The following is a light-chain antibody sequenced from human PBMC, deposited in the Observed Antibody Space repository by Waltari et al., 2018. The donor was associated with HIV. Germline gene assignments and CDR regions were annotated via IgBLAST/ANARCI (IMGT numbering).Light chain of an antibody. CDR3: QQYLNTPWT. CDR1: QNVLYSSNNKNY. V-gene: IGKV4-1*01. Sequence: DLVMTQSPDSLAVSLGERATINCKSSQNVLYSSNNKNYLAWYQQKPRQPPKLLIYWASTRASGVPERFSGSGSGTDFTLTISSLQAEDVAIYYCQQYLNTPWTFGQGTKVEVK. CDR2: WAS. J-gene: IGKJ1*01.